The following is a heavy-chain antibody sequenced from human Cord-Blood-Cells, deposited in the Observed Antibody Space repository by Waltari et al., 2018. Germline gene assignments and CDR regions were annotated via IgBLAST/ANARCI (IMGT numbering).Heavy chain of an antibody. CDR2: ISSSGSTI. Sequence: EVQLVESGGGLVQPGGSLRLSCAASGFTFSSYEMNWVRQAPGKGLEWVSYISSSGSTIYYAATVKGRFTISGDNAKNSRLRQRNSRRAEEMAVYYGAGGGGYDTRHTWGQGTLVTVSS. CDR3: AGGGGYDTRHT. D-gene: IGHD6-6*01. J-gene: IGHJ5*02. V-gene: IGHV3-48*03. CDR1: GFTFSSYE.